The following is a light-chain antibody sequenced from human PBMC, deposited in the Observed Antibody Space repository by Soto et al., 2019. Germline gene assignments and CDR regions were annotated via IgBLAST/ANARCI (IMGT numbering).Light chain of an antibody. J-gene: IGKJ1*01. CDR2: GAS. Sequence: EIVLTQSPGTLSLSPGERATLSCRASQTVSTNYLAWYQQKPGQAPRLLIYGASKRATGIPDRFSGSGSGTDFTLTISRLEPEDCAVYCCQQYGSSPRTFGQGTKVDIK. V-gene: IGKV3-20*01. CDR3: QQYGSSPRT. CDR1: QTVSTNY.